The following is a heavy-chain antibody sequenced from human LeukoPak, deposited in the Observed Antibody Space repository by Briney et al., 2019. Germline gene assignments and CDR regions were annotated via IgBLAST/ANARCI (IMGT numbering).Heavy chain of an antibody. CDR2: ISPSSGT. D-gene: IGHD3-22*01. J-gene: IGHJ4*02. Sequence: PGGSLRLSCAASGFTFSRYAMSWVRQAPGKGLEWVSAISPSSGTFYADSVKGRFTISRDNSKNTLYLQMNSLRAEDTAVYYCARPQSSSGYYWPFDDWGQGTLVTASS. CDR1: GFTFSRYA. CDR3: ARPQSSSGYYWPFDD. V-gene: IGHV3-23*01.